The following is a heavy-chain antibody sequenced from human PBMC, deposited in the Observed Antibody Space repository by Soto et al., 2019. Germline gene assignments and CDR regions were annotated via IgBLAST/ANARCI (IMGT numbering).Heavy chain of an antibody. CDR1: GGSISSSSYY. CDR3: ARLVRSAYDFCNEYLSDY. D-gene: IGHD3-3*01. Sequence: ETLSLTCTVSGGSISSSSYYWGWIRQPPGKGLEWIGSIYYSGSTYYNLSLKSRVTISVDTSKNQFSLKLSSVTAADTAVYFCARLVRSAYDFCNEYLSDYWGQGTLVTVSS. J-gene: IGHJ4*02. CDR2: IYYSGST. V-gene: IGHV4-39*01.